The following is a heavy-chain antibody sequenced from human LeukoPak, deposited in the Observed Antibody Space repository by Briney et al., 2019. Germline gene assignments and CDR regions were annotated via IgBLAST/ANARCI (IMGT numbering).Heavy chain of an antibody. CDR2: IYSGGST. V-gene: IGHV3-53*01. Sequence: PGGSLRLSCAASGFTVSSNHMSWVRQAPGKGLEWVSVIYSGGSTYYADSVKGRFTISRDNSKNTLYLQMNSLRAEDTAVYYCARVGLKSYYFDYWGQGTLVTVSS. CDR3: ARVGLKSYYFDY. J-gene: IGHJ4*02. CDR1: GFTVSSNH.